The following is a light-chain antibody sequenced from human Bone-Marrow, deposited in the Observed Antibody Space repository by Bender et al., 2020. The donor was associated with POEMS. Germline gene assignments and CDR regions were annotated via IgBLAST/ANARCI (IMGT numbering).Light chain of an antibody. CDR3: CSYAGSNNLV. V-gene: IGLV2-8*01. J-gene: IGLJ2*01. Sequence: QSALTQPPSASGSPGQSVTVSCTGTSGDVGCYDFVSWYQHHPGKAPRLMIYEVNKRPSGVPDRFSGSKSGNTASLAVSGLQAEDEADYYCCSYAGSNNLVFGGGTKLTVL. CDR2: EVN. CDR1: SGDVGCYDF.